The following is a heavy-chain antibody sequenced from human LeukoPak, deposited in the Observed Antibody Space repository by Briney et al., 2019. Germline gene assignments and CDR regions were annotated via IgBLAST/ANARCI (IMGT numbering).Heavy chain of an antibody. Sequence: GASVKVSCKASGYTFTSYGISWVRQAPGQGLEWMGWISAYNGNTNYAQKLQGRVTMTTDTSTSTAYMELRSLRSDDTAVYYCAVVSTPSSWIQLWLRAKGDYYYGMDVWGLGTTVTVSS. CDR2: ISAYNGNT. J-gene: IGHJ6*02. D-gene: IGHD5-18*01. V-gene: IGHV1-18*01. CDR1: GYTFTSYG. CDR3: AVVSTPSSWIQLWLRAKGDYYYGMDV.